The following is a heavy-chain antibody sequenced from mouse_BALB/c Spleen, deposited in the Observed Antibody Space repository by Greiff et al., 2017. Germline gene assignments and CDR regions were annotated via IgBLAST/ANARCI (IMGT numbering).Heavy chain of an antibody. J-gene: IGHJ4*01. V-gene: IGHV2-2*02. Sequence: VKLEESGPGLVQPSQSLSITCTVSGFSLTSYGVHWVRQSPGKGLEWLGVIWSGGSTDYNAAFISRLSISKDNSKSQVFFKMNSLQANDTAIYYSAHLLWYPYAMDNWGQGASVTVSS. D-gene: IGHD2-10*01. CDR3: AHLLWYPYAMDN. CDR1: GFSLTSYG. CDR2: IWSGGST.